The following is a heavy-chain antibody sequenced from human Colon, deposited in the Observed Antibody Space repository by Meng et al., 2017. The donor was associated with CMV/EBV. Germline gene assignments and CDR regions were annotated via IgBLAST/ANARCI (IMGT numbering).Heavy chain of an antibody. V-gene: IGHV3-23*01. CDR3: ASHTHYAGNPPGTHNC. CDR2: ITGSGDRA. CDR1: GFDFNIYA. Sequence: GGSLRLSCATSGFDFNIYAINWVRQAPGKGLEWVSGITGSGDRAYYADSVGGRFTTSRDRFNNTVYLQMNSLRAEDTAVYYCASHTHYAGNPPGTHNCWGQGTLVTVSS. J-gene: IGHJ4*02. D-gene: IGHD1-14*01.